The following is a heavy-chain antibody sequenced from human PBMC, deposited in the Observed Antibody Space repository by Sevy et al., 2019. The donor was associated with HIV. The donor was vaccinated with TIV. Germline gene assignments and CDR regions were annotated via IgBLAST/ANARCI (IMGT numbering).Heavy chain of an antibody. CDR1: GFTFSSYA. V-gene: IGHV3-30*18. Sequence: GESLKISCAASGFTFSSYAIHWVRQTPGKGLEWVAVISYDGNNKYYADSVKGRFTVSRDNSKNTLNAQMNSLRAEDTAVYYCAKDHNLWSEGGFLHHWGQGTLVTVSS. J-gene: IGHJ1*01. D-gene: IGHD3-10*01. CDR2: ISYDGNNK. CDR3: AKDHNLWSEGGFLHH.